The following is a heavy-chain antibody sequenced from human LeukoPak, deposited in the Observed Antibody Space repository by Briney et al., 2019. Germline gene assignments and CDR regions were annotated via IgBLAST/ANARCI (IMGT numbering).Heavy chain of an antibody. V-gene: IGHV3-23*01. Sequence: GGSLRLSCVTSGFTFSRFGMTWVRQPPGKGLEWVASFDGNADGTYYADSVKGRCTISRDNSKNTLYLQMNGLRAEDTAIYYCAKPRIIGLGWAQFDYWGQGSLVTVSS. CDR1: GFTFSRFG. J-gene: IGHJ4*02. CDR2: FDGNADGT. CDR3: AKPRIIGLGWAQFDY. D-gene: IGHD2-15*01.